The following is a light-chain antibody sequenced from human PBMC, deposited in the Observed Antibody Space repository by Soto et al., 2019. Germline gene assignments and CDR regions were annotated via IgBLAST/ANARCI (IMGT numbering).Light chain of an antibody. Sequence: DIVMTQSPDSLAVSLGERATINCKSSQSVLYSSNNKNYLAWYQQKPGQPPKLLIYWASTRESGVPDRFSGSGSATDLTLTISSLQAEDVALYYCQQYYSTPLTFGQGTKVEIK. CDR2: WAS. V-gene: IGKV4-1*01. CDR1: QSVLYSSNNKNY. CDR3: QQYYSTPLT. J-gene: IGKJ1*01.